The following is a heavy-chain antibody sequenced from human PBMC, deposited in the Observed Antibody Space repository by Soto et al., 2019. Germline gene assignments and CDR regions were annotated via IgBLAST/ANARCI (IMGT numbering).Heavy chain of an antibody. D-gene: IGHD2-21*02. CDR1: GFTFSDYA. CDR3: AKARTPTSVVVTARLDP. CDR2: ISGTGDST. J-gene: IGHJ5*02. V-gene: IGHV3-23*04. Sequence: EVQLVESGGGLVQPGGSLRLSCAGSGFTFSDYAMSWVRQAPGKGLEWVSGISGTGDSTYYADSVKGRCTISRDNSKSTLYLHLSSLGGEDTAVYFCAKARTPTSVVVTARLDPWGQGTLVIVSS.